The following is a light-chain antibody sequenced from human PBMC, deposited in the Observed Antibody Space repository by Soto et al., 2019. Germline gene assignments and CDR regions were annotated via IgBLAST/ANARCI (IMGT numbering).Light chain of an antibody. V-gene: IGKV1-39*01. CDR2: AAS. Sequence: DIQMTQSPSSLSASVGDRVTLTCRASQSISSYLNWYQQKPGKAPKLLIYAASSLQSGVPSRFSGSGSGTDFTLTISSLQPEDFATYYCQQSYTKPLYTFGQGTKLEIK. CDR3: QQSYTKPLYT. J-gene: IGKJ2*01. CDR1: QSISSY.